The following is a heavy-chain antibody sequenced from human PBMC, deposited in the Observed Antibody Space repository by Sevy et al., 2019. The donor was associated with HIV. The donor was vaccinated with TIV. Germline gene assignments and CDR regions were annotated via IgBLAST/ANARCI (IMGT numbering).Heavy chain of an antibody. V-gene: IGHV3-15*01. Sequence: GGSLRLSCEASGFTFSNAWMSWVRQAPGKGLQWVGRIKSKTDGGTTDYAAPVKGRFTILRDDSKNTLYLQMNSLKTEDTAVYYCTRGYCSGGSCYVLGYWGQRTLVTVSS. J-gene: IGHJ4*02. D-gene: IGHD2-15*01. CDR3: TRGYCSGGSCYVLGY. CDR1: GFTFSNAW. CDR2: IKSKTDGGTT.